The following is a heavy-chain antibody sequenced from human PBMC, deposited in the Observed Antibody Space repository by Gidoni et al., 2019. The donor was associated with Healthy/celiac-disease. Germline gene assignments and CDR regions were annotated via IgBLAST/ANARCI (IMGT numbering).Heavy chain of an antibody. D-gene: IGHD6-13*01. CDR2: INHSGHT. J-gene: IGHJ1*01. Sequence: QVQLQPSGAGLLKPSETLSLTCAVYGGSFSGYYWSGIRQPPGKGLEWLGEINHSGHTNYNPSLKSRVTISVDTSKNQFSLKLSSVTAADTAVYYCARSIAAAGSEYFQHWGQGTLVTVSS. V-gene: IGHV4-34*01. CDR1: GGSFSGYY. CDR3: ARSIAAAGSEYFQH.